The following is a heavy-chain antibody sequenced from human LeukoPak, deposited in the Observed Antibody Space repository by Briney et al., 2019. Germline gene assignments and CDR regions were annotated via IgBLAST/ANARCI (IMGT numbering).Heavy chain of an antibody. CDR3: ARDLGRKDGYNYGRYWYFDL. J-gene: IGHJ2*01. CDR2: IYSSGST. D-gene: IGHD5-24*01. V-gene: IGHV3-53*01. Sequence: GGSLRLSCAASGFTVSSNYMSWVRQAPGKGLEWISVIYSSGSTYYANSVMGRFTISRDNSKNTLYLQMNSLRAEDTAMYHCARDLGRKDGYNYGRYWYFDLWGRGTLVTVSS. CDR1: GFTVSSNY.